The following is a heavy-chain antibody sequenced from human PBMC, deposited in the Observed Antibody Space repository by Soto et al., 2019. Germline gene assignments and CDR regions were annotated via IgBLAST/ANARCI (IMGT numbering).Heavy chain of an antibody. V-gene: IGHV1-2*04. J-gene: IGHJ6*02. Sequence: ASVKVSCKASGYTFTGYYMHWVRQAPGQGLEWMGWINPNSGGTNCAQKFQGWVTMTRDTSISTAYMELSRLRSDDTAVYYCARGLFYYDSSGSYYYYYYGMDVWGQGTTVTVSS. CDR3: ARGLFYYDSSGSYYYYYYGMDV. CDR1: GYTFTGYY. CDR2: INPNSGGT. D-gene: IGHD3-22*01.